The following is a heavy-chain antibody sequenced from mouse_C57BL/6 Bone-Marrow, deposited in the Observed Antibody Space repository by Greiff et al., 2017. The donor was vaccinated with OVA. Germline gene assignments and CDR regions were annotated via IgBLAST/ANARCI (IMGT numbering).Heavy chain of an antibody. D-gene: IGHD1-1*01. CDR1: GYTFTSYG. V-gene: IGHV1-81*01. J-gene: IGHJ2*01. CDR2: IYPRSGNT. CDR3: ARGVTTVVATSY. Sequence: VQLQESGAELARPGASVKLSCKASGYTFTSYGISWVKQRTGQGLEWIGEIYPRSGNTYYNEKFKGKATLTADKSSSTAYMELRSLTSEDSAVYFCARGVTTVVATSYWGRGTTLTVSS.